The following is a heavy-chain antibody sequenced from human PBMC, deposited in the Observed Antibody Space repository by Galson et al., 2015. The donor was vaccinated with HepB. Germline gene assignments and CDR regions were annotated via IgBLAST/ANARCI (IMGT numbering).Heavy chain of an antibody. D-gene: IGHD3-22*01. V-gene: IGHV3-30*18. J-gene: IGHJ4*02. Sequence: SLRLSCAASGFTFSSYGMHWVRQAPGKGLEWVAVISYDGSNKYYADSVKGRFTISRDNSKNTLYLQMNSLRAEDTAMYYCAKAKSRRRSPSFTMIGVYYFDYWGQGTLVTVSS. CDR3: AKAKSRRRSPSFTMIGVYYFDY. CDR2: ISYDGSNK. CDR1: GFTFSSYG.